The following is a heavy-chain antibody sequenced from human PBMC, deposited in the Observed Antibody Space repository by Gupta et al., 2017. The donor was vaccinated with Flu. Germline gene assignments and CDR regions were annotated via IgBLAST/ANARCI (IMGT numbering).Heavy chain of an antibody. CDR1: GFIFSDSH. J-gene: IGHJ5*02. Sequence: EVHLVESGGHLVQPGGSLRLSCAASGFIFSDSHMNWVRQAPGKGLEWVAYIGSGGNVDNADSVKGRFTISRDNAKNSLYLEMNSLREEDTALYYCVRDLDWAFITWGQGTLVTVSS. CDR3: VRDLDWAFIT. CDR2: IGSGGNV. D-gene: IGHD3-9*01. V-gene: IGHV3-48*02.